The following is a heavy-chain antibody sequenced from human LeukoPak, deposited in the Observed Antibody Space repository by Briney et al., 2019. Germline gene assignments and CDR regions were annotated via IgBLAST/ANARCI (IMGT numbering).Heavy chain of an antibody. D-gene: IGHD6-13*01. CDR1: GFTFSSYA. Sequence: GGSLRLSCAASGFTFSSYAMSWVRLAPGKGLEWVSYISGSGGSTYYADSVKGRFTISRDNAKNSLYLQMNSLRDEDTAVYYCARDSWGFRIAAANGGGYWGQGTLVTVSS. CDR2: ISGSGGST. CDR3: ARDSWGFRIAAANGGGY. V-gene: IGHV3-23*01. J-gene: IGHJ4*02.